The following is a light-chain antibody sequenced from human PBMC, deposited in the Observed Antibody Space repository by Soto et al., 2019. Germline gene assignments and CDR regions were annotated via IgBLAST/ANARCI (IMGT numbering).Light chain of an antibody. J-gene: IGLJ2*01. Sequence: QSVLTQPPSASGSPGQSVTISCTGTSSDVGAYNYVSWYQHPPGKAPKLMIFEVSKRPSGVPDRFSGSKSGNTASLTVSGLQADDEADYYCTSYAGSDKVVFGGGTQLTVL. CDR1: SSDVGAYNY. CDR2: EVS. CDR3: TSYAGSDKVV. V-gene: IGLV2-8*01.